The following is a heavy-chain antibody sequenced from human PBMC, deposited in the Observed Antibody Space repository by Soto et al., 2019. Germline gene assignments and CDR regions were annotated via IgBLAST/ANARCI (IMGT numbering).Heavy chain of an antibody. D-gene: IGHD6-19*01. J-gene: IGHJ4*02. V-gene: IGHV4-59*01. CDR1: GGSINSYY. CDR3: AREGAVAGSFDY. Sequence: QVQLQESGPGLVKPSETLSLTCTVSGGSINSYYWSWIRQPPGKGLEWIGYIYYSGITDYNPSLKSRVTISVDTSKNQFSLKLTSVTAADTAVYYCAREGAVAGSFDYWGQGTLVTVSS. CDR2: IYYSGIT.